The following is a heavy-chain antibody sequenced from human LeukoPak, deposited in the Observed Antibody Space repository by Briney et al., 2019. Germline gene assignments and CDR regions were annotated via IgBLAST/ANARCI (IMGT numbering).Heavy chain of an antibody. CDR2: ISYDGSNK. CDR3: AKTYSSSRAHYYYYYYMDV. Sequence: GGSLRLSCAASGFTFSNYAIHWVRRPPGKGLEWVAVISYDGSNKYYADSVKGRFTISRDNSKNSLYLQMNSLRAEDTAVYYCAKTYSSSRAHYYYYYYMDVWGKGTTVTISS. D-gene: IGHD6-13*01. V-gene: IGHV3-30*04. J-gene: IGHJ6*03. CDR1: GFTFSNYA.